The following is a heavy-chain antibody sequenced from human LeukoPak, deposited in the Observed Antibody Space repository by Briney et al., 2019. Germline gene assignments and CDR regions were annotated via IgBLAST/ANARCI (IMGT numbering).Heavy chain of an antibody. Sequence: PGGSLRLSCAASGFTFGSYAMHWVRQAPGKGLEWVAVISYDGSNNYYADSVKGRFTISRDDSKKTLYLQMNSLRAEDTAVYYCAREGQPYNWFDPWGQGTLVTVSS. CDR3: AREGQPYNWFDP. CDR1: GFTFGSYA. J-gene: IGHJ5*02. CDR2: ISYDGSNN. D-gene: IGHD6-13*01. V-gene: IGHV3-30*01.